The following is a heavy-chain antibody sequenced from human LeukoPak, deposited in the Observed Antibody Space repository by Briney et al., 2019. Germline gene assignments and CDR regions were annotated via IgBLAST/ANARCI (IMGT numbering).Heavy chain of an antibody. CDR3: AKNRGGYLAPTYDY. Sequence: GGSLRLSCAASGFTFTSNAMSWVRQAPGKGLEWVSSFGGSSCNTYYADSVKGRFTISRDISKNTLYLQMNSLRAEDTAVYYCAKNRGGYLAPTYDYWGQGTLVTVSS. V-gene: IGHV3-23*01. J-gene: IGHJ4*02. D-gene: IGHD1-26*01. CDR2: FGGSSCNT. CDR1: GFTFTSNA.